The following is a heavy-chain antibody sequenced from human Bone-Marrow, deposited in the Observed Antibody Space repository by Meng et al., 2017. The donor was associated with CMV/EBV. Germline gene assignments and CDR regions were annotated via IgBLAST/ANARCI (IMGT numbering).Heavy chain of an antibody. CDR1: GYTFTGYY. Sequence: ASVKVSCKASGYTFTGYYMHWVRQAPGQGLEWMGWINPNSGGTNYAQKFQGRVTMTRDTSISTAYMELSRLRSDDTAVYYCSRGQLWSGSGDIGYWGQGTLVTVSS. V-gene: IGHV1-2*02. D-gene: IGHD3-3*01. J-gene: IGHJ4*02. CDR3: SRGQLWSGSGDIGY. CDR2: INPNSGGT.